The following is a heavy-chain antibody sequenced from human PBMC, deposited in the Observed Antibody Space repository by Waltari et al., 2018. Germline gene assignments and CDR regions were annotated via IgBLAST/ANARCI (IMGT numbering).Heavy chain of an antibody. D-gene: IGHD3-3*01. CDR3: ARDSGAWSGYFY. V-gene: IGHV4-31*03. J-gene: IGHJ4*02. Sequence: QVQLQESGPGLVKPSQTLSLTCPVSGGSISRGGYYWSWIRQHPGKGLEWIGYIYYSGSTYYNPSLKSRVTISVDTSKNQFSLKLSSVTAADTAVYYCARDSGAWSGYFYWGQGTLVTVSS. CDR1: GGSISRGGYY. CDR2: IYYSGST.